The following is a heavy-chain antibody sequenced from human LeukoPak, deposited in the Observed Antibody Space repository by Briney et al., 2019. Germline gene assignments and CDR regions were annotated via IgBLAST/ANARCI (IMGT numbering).Heavy chain of an antibody. D-gene: IGHD5-24*01. J-gene: IGHJ6*02. V-gene: IGHV3-11*01. CDR1: GFTFSDYY. CDR3: AREMATIGYYYYGLDV. Sequence: PGGSLRLSCAASGFTFSDYYMSWIRQAPGKGLEWLSYISSSGTTIFYADSVKGRFTISRDNAKNSLYLQMNSLGDEDTAVYYCAREMATIGYYYYGLDVWGQGTTVTVSS. CDR2: ISSSGTTI.